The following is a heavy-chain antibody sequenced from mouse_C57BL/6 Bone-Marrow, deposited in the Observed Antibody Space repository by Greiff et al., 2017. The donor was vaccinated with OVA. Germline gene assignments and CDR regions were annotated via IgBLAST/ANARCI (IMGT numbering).Heavy chain of an antibody. D-gene: IGHD2-10*02. Sequence: VKLMESGAELARPGASVKLSCKASGYTFTSYGISWVKQRTGQGLEWIGEIYPRSGNTYYNEKFKGKATLTADKSSSTAYMELRSLTSEDSAVYFCLYGNVLYAMDYGGQGTSVTVSS. CDR3: LYGNVLYAMDY. CDR2: IYPRSGNT. J-gene: IGHJ4*01. CDR1: GYTFTSYG. V-gene: IGHV1-81*01.